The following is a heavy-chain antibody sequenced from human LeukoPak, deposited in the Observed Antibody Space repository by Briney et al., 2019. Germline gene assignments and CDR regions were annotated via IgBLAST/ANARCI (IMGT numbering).Heavy chain of an antibody. CDR3: ARDITETTSY. J-gene: IGHJ4*02. CDR2: ISSSGSTI. D-gene: IGHD1-7*01. V-gene: IGHV3-48*03. CDR1: GFTFSSYE. Sequence: GGSLRLSCAASGFTFSSYEMNWVRQAPGKGLEWVSYISSSGSTIYYADSVKGRFTISRDNAKNSLYLQMNSLRAEDTAVYYCARDITETTSYWGQGTLVTVSS.